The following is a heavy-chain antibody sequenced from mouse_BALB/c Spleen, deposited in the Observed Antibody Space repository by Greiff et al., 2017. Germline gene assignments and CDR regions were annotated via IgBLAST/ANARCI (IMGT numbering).Heavy chain of an antibody. J-gene: IGHJ2*01. CDR2: ISYDGSN. V-gene: IGHV3-6*02. Sequence: ESGPGLVKPSQSLSLTCSVTGYSITSGYYWNWIRQFPGNKLEWMGYISYDGSNNYNPSLKNRISITRDTSKNQFFLKLNSVTTEDTATYYCAKDYGYSYYFDYWGQGTTLTVSS. CDR3: AKDYGYSYYFDY. D-gene: IGHD2-2*01. CDR1: GYSITSGYY.